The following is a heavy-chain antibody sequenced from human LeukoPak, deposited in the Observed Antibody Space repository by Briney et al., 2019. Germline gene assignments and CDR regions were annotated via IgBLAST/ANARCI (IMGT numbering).Heavy chain of an antibody. D-gene: IGHD6-13*01. CDR1: GYTFTSYA. V-gene: IGHV7-4-1*02. J-gene: IGHJ5*02. CDR2: INTNTGNP. CDR3: ARVLPRQLVHRGPVGWFDP. Sequence: ASVKVSCKASGYTFTSYAMNWVRQAPGQGLEWMGWINTNTGNPTYAQGFTGRFVFSLDTSVGTAYLQISSLKAEDTAVYYCARVLPRQLVHRGPVGWFDPWGQGTLVTVSS.